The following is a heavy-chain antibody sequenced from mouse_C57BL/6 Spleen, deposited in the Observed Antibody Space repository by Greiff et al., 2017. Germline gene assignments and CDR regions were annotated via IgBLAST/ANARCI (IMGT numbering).Heavy chain of an antibody. Sequence: QVQLQQSGAELARPGASVKLSCKASGYTFTSYGISWVKQRTGQGLEWIGEIYPRSGNTYYNEKFKGKATLTADKSSSTAYMELRSLTSEDSAVYFCARRFTTVVGWYFDVWGTGTTVTVSS. D-gene: IGHD1-1*01. V-gene: IGHV1-81*01. CDR2: IYPRSGNT. CDR3: ARRFTTVVGWYFDV. CDR1: GYTFTSYG. J-gene: IGHJ1*03.